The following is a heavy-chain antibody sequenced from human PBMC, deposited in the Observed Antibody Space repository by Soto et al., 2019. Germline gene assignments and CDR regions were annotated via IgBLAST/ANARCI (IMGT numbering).Heavy chain of an antibody. CDR3: ARRYGWNFDY. CDR2: IYYSGST. J-gene: IGHJ4*02. D-gene: IGHD6-19*01. Sequence: SETLSLTCTVSGGSISSYYWSWLRQPPGKGLEWIGYIYYSGSTNYNPSLKSRVTISVDTSKNQFSLKLSSVTAADTAVYYCARRYGWNFDYWGQGTLVTVSS. CDR1: GGSISSYY. V-gene: IGHV4-59*08.